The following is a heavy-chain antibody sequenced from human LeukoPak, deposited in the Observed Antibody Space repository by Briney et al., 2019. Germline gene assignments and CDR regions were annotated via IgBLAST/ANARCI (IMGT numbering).Heavy chain of an antibody. CDR1: GGSVSSGSYY. D-gene: IGHD2-15*01. CDR3: ARVGCSGGSCYLDY. V-gene: IGHV4-61*01. J-gene: IGHJ4*02. CDR2: IYYSGST. Sequence: KSSETLSLACTVSGGSVSSGSYYWSWIRQPPGKGLEWIGYIYYSGSTNYNPSLKSRVTISVDTSKNQFSLKLSSVTAADTAVYYCARVGCSGGSCYLDYWGQGTLVTVSS.